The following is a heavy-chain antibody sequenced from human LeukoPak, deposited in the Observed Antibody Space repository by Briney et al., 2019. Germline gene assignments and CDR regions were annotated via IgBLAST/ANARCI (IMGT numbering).Heavy chain of an antibody. V-gene: IGHV1-69*05. D-gene: IGHD5-12*01. J-gene: IGHJ4*02. CDR2: IIPTLTTA. CDR3: ARNVGGYSGYDRPLDY. Sequence: SVKVSCKASGGTFSSYAISWVRQAPGQGLEWMGGIIPTLTTAVYAQKLQGRVTITTDESTSTAYMELSSLRSEDTALYYCARNVGGYSGYDRPLDYWGQGTLVTVSS. CDR1: GGTFSSYA.